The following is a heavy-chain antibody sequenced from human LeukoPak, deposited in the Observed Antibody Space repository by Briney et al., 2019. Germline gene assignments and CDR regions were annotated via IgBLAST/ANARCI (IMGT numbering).Heavy chain of an antibody. CDR3: ARDVSDSSGYYYFDY. Sequence: PGGSLRLSCADSGFTFSNYNMNWVRQAPGKAMEWVSSITSSGTYTFYADSVKGRFTISRDNAKNSLYLQMDSLGPEDTAVYYCARDVSDSSGYYYFDYWGQGTLVTVSS. CDR1: GFTFSNYN. J-gene: IGHJ4*02. D-gene: IGHD3-22*01. CDR2: ITSSGTYT. V-gene: IGHV3-21*01.